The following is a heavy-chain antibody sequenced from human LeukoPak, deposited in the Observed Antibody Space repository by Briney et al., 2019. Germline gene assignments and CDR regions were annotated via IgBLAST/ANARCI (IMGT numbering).Heavy chain of an antibody. CDR2: INQDGSEK. Sequence: GGSLRLSCAASGFTFSNYWMSWVRQAPGKGLEWVANINQDGSEKYYVDSVKGRFTISRDNAKNSLYLQMNSLRAEDTAVYYCARDLSAAGFKRAFDIWGQGTMVTVSS. CDR1: GFTFSNYW. D-gene: IGHD6-13*01. CDR3: ARDLSAAGFKRAFDI. J-gene: IGHJ3*02. V-gene: IGHV3-7*01.